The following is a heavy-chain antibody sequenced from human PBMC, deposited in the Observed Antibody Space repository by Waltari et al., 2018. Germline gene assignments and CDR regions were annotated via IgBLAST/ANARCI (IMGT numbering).Heavy chain of an antibody. CDR3: ARELTGYSSSWYDY. CDR1: GYTFTGYY. J-gene: IGHJ4*02. CDR2: SNPNSGGT. V-gene: IGHV1-2*06. Sequence: QVQLVQSGAEVKKPGASVKVSCKASGYTFTGYYMHWVRQAPGQGLEWMGRSNPNSGGTNYAQKFQGRVTMTRDTSISTAYMELSRLRSDDTAVYYCARELTGYSSSWYDYWGQGTLVTVSS. D-gene: IGHD6-13*01.